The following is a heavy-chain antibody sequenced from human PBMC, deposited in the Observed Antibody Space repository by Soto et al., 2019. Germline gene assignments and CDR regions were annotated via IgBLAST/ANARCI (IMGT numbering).Heavy chain of an antibody. CDR3: AREGRQGSGWFSWFDP. Sequence: QVQLVQSGAEVKKPGASVKVSCKASGYTFTNYGIIWVRQAPGQGLEWMGWISAYNGNTNYAQKHQGRVTMTTDTSTSTAYMAMRSLRSDDTAVYYCAREGRQGSGWFSWFDPWGQGTLVIVYS. D-gene: IGHD6-19*01. CDR2: ISAYNGNT. J-gene: IGHJ5*02. CDR1: GYTFTNYG. V-gene: IGHV1-18*01.